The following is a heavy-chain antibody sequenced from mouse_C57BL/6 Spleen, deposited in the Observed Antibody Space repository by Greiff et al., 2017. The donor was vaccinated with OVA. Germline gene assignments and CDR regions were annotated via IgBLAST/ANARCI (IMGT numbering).Heavy chain of an antibody. Sequence: QVQLQPSGAELVRPGTSVKMSCKASGYTFTNYWIGWAKQRPGHGLEWIGDIYPGGGYTNYNEKFKGKATLTADKSSSTAYMQFSSLTSEDSAIYYCARWTTVVATEYYFDYWGQGTTLTVSS. J-gene: IGHJ2*01. CDR2: IYPGGGYT. CDR1: GYTFTNYW. CDR3: ARWTTVVATEYYFDY. D-gene: IGHD1-1*01. V-gene: IGHV1-63*01.